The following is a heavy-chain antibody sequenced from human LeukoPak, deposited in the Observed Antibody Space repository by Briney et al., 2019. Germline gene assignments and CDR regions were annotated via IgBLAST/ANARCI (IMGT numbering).Heavy chain of an antibody. J-gene: IGHJ4*02. V-gene: IGHV4-34*01. CDR2: INHSGST. Sequence: KTSETLSLTCAVYGGSFSGYYWSWIRQPPGKGLEWIGEINHSGSTNYNPSLKSRVTISVDTSKNQFSLKLSSVTAADTAVYYCARRKMVRGVIIRPFDYWGQGTLVTVSS. D-gene: IGHD3-10*01. CDR3: ARRKMVRGVIIRPFDY. CDR1: GGSFSGYY.